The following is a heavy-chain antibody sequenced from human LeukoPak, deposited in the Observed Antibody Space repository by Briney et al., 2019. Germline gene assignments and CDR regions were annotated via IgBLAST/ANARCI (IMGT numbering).Heavy chain of an antibody. CDR2: IYYSGST. J-gene: IGHJ4*02. CDR1: GGSISSSSYY. D-gene: IGHD2-15*01. V-gene: IGHV4-39*07. CDR3: ARYPEYCSGGSCHGAFDY. Sequence: SETLSLTCTVSGGSISSSSYYWGWIRQPPGKGLEWIGSIYYSGSTYYNPSLKSRVTISVDTSKNQFSLKLSSVTAADTAVHYCARYPEYCSGGSCHGAFDYWGQGTLVTVSS.